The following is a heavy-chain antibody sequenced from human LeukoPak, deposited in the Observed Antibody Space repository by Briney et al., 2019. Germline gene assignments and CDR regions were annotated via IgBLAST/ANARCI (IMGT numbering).Heavy chain of an antibody. CDR1: GGTFSSYA. Sequence: SVKVSCKASGGTFSSYAISWVRQAPGQGLEWMGGIIPIFGTANYAQKFQGRVTVTADESTSTAYMELSSLRSEDTAVYYCARVGYYDSSGYYPFDYWGKGTLVTVSS. CDR3: ARVGYYDSSGYYPFDY. V-gene: IGHV1-69*13. CDR2: IIPIFGTA. J-gene: IGHJ4*02. D-gene: IGHD3-22*01.